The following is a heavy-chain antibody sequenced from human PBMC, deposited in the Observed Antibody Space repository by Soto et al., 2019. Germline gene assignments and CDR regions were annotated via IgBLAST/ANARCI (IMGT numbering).Heavy chain of an antibody. D-gene: IGHD1-1*01. CDR1: GGSFSSHG. V-gene: IGHV1-69*06. CDR2: IMPTFGSA. Sequence: SVKVSCKASGGSFSSHGIASVRQVPGQCLEWVGGIMPTFGSATYAPKFQGRVTITADKSTSTAYMELRSLRSEDTAVYYCATERSAQYFDYWGQGTLVTVSS. CDR3: ATERSAQYFDY. J-gene: IGHJ4*02.